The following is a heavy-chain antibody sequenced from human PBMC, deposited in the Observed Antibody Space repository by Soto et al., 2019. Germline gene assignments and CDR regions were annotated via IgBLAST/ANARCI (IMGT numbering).Heavy chain of an antibody. D-gene: IGHD3-10*01. V-gene: IGHV3-23*01. CDR1: EFTFSNYA. CDR3: AKANKYGSGSYSSNFDC. J-gene: IGHJ4*02. CDR2: ISGSGSET. Sequence: EVQLLESGGGLVQPGGSLRLSCAASEFTFSNYAVTWVRQPPGKGLEWVSTISGSGSETYYADSVKGRFTISRDNSENTLYLQMNSLRAEDTAVYYCAKANKYGSGSYSSNFDCWGQGTLVTVSS.